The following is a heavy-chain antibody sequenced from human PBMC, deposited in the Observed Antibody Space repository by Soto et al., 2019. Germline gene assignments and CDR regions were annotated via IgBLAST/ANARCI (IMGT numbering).Heavy chain of an antibody. CDR2: ISAYNGNT. J-gene: IGHJ6*03. CDR3: ARVAYDFWSGLALGYMDV. D-gene: IGHD3-3*01. Sequence: ASVKVSCKASGYTFTSYGISWVRQAPGQGLEWMGWISAYNGNTNYAQKLQGRVTMTTDTSTSTAYVELRSLRSDDTAVYYCARVAYDFWSGLALGYMDVWGKGTTVTVSS. CDR1: GYTFTSYG. V-gene: IGHV1-18*01.